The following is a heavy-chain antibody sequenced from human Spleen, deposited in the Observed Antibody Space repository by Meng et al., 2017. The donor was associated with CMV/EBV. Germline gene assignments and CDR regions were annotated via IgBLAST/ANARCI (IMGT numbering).Heavy chain of an antibody. D-gene: IGHD1-7*01. CDR2: INPNSGGT. CDR3: ARDRAQSGTPDY. CDR1: GYTFTVYY. V-gene: IGHV1-2*02. Sequence: ASVKVSCKTSGYTFTVYYMHWARQAPGQGLEWMGWINPNSGGTNYAQKFQGRVTMTRDTSISTAYMDLSRLRSDDTAVYYCARDRAQSGTPDYWGQGTLVTVSS. J-gene: IGHJ4*02.